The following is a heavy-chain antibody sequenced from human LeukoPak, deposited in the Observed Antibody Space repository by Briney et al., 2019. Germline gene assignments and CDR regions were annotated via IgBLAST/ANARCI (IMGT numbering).Heavy chain of an antibody. J-gene: IGHJ4*02. Sequence: SETLSLTCTVSGGSISSYCWSWIRQPPGKGLEWVGYIYYSGGTDYNPSLKSRVTISVDTSKNQFSLKLSSVTAADTAVYYCARDTVTGTTPGTFDYWGQGTLVTVSS. D-gene: IGHD1-20*01. CDR3: ARDTVTGTTPGTFDY. CDR2: IYYSGGT. V-gene: IGHV4-59*01. CDR1: GGSISSYC.